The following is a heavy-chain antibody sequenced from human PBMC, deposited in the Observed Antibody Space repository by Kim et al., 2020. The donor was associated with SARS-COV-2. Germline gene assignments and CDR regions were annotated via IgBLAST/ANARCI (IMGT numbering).Heavy chain of an antibody. CDR3: ARNMGIRSWADY. CDR2: ISGANGDT. J-gene: IGHJ4*02. D-gene: IGHD1-26*01. Sequence: ASVKVSCKASGYTFTSYDISWVRQAPGQGLEWMGWISGANGDTRDEQKFQGRVTMTRDTSTSTAYLDLGSLTADDTAAYYCARNMGIRSWADYWGRGTLV. V-gene: IGHV1-18*04. CDR1: GYTFTSYD.